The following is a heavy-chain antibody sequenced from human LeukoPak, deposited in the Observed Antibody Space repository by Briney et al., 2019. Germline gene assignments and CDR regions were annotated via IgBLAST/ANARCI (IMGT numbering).Heavy chain of an antibody. CDR3: ARDMYYDRSGSDY. V-gene: IGHV3-74*01. Sequence: GGSLRLSCAASGFTFSSHWMHWVRHAPGKGLVWVSRINTDGSTTRYADSVKGRFTISRDNAKNMLYLQMNGLRAEDTAVYYCARDMYYDRSGSDYWGQGTLVTVSS. CDR1: GFTFSSHW. CDR2: INTDGSTT. J-gene: IGHJ4*02. D-gene: IGHD3-22*01.